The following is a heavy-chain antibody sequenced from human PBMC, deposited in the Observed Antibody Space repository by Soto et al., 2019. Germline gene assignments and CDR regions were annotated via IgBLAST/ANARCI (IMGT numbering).Heavy chain of an antibody. Sequence: PSETLSLTCTVSGDSISSYYWSWIRQSPGKGLEWIGYFFYSGSTSYNLSLKSRVTISVDASKNQLSLKLSSVTAADTAVYYCARHNYGSGSTYFDYWGQGTLVTVSS. CDR3: ARHNYGSGSTYFDY. V-gene: IGHV4-59*08. J-gene: IGHJ4*02. CDR2: FFYSGST. D-gene: IGHD3-10*01. CDR1: GDSISSYY.